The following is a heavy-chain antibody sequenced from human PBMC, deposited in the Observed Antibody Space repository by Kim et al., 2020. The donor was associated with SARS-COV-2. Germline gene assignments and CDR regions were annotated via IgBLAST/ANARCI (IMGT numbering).Heavy chain of an antibody. CDR3: ARGLRYSSSWLDY. CDR1: GGSFSGYY. D-gene: IGHD6-13*01. V-gene: IGHV4-34*01. CDR2: INHSGST. Sequence: SETLSLTCAVYGGSFSGYYWSWIRQPPGKGLEWIGEINHSGSTNYNPSLKSRVTISVDTSKNQFSLKLSSVTAADTAVYYCARGLRYSSSWLDYWGQGTL. J-gene: IGHJ4*02.